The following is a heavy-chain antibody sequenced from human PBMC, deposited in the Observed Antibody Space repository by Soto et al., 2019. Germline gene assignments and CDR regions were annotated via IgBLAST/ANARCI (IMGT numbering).Heavy chain of an antibody. D-gene: IGHD5-18*01. V-gene: IGHV5-51*01. CDR1: GYNFSTYW. CDR2: IYPDDSDT. Sequence: GESLKISCKGSGYNFSTYWIAWVRQIPGKGLEWMGIIYPDDSDTRYSPSFKGQVSMSADKSISTAYLQWSSLKASDTALYYRARQQSAVVTAPSVHWGQGTLVTVSS. CDR3: ARQQSAVVTAPSVH. J-gene: IGHJ4*02.